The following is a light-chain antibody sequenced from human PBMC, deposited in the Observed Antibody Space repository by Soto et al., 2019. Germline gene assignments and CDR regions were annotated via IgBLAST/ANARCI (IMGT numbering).Light chain of an antibody. J-gene: IGKJ1*01. V-gene: IGKV3-15*01. CDR3: QQYNNWPRT. CDR2: GAS. CDR1: QTVSIY. Sequence: EIVMTQSPATLSVSPGERATLSCRASQTVSIYLAWYQQKPAQAPRLLIYGASTRATGLPPRFTGSGSGTQFTLTISSLQSENFAVYYCQQYNNWPRTFGQGTKVEVK.